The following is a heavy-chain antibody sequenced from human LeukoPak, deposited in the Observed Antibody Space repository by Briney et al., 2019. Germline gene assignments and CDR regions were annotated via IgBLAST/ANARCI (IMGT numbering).Heavy chain of an antibody. V-gene: IGHV3-7*04. CDR2: IKQDGSEK. J-gene: IGHJ4*02. CDR3: ARDGYSDSYLDY. CDR1: GFTFSSYW. Sequence: GGSLRLSCAASGFTFSSYWMSWVRQAPGKGLEWVANIKQDGSEKYYVDSVKGQFTISRDNANNSLYLQMNSLRAEDTAVYYCARDGYSDSYLDYWGQGTLVTVSS. D-gene: IGHD2-2*03.